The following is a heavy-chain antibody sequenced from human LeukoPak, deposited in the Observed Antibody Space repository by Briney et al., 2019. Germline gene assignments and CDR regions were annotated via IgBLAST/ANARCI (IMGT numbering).Heavy chain of an antibody. Sequence: GGSLRLSCAASGFTFSNAWMSWVRQAPGKGLEWVGRIKSKTDGGTTDYAAPVKGRFTIPRDDSKNTLYLQMNSLKTEDTAVYYCTTDEKVLRYFDWLDYFDYWGQGTLVTVSS. V-gene: IGHV3-15*01. CDR2: IKSKTDGGTT. CDR3: TTDEKVLRYFDWLDYFDY. CDR1: GFTFSNAW. D-gene: IGHD3-9*01. J-gene: IGHJ4*02.